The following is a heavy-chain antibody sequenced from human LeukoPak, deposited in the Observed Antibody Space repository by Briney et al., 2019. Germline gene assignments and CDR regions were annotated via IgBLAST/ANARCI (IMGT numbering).Heavy chain of an antibody. J-gene: IGHJ6*04. CDR3: ARDQVLRGSYRTYYYGMDV. Sequence: PGGSLRLSCAASGFAVSSNYMSWVGQPPGKGVEGVSVMHSDGSTYYADSVKGRFNISRDNLKKKLSLEMDSLRGEDTAVYYCARDQVLRGSYRTYYYGMDVWCKGTTVTVSS. CDR2: MHSDGST. CDR1: GFAVSSNY. D-gene: IGHD3-16*01. V-gene: IGHV3-53*01.